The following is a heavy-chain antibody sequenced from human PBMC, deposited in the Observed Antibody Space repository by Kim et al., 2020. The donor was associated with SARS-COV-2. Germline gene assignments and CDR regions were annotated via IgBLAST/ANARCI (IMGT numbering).Heavy chain of an antibody. Sequence: ASVKVSCKASGYTFTSYGISWVRQAPGQGLEWMGWISAYNGNTNYAQKLQGRVTMTTDTSTSTAYMELRSLRSDDTAVYYCARVKGVNGWEFYYGSGSYYLSDIWFDPWGQGTLVTVSS. CDR1: GYTFTSYG. D-gene: IGHD3-10*01. CDR2: ISAYNGNT. V-gene: IGHV1-18*04. J-gene: IGHJ5*02. CDR3: ARVKGVNGWEFYYGSGSYYLSDIWFDP.